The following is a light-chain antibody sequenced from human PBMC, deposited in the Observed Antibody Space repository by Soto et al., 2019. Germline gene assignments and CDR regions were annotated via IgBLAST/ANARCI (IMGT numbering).Light chain of an antibody. Sequence: EIVLTQSPATLSLSPGERATLSCRASQSVSTYLAWFQQVPGQAPRLLIYGASSRATGIPDRFSGSGSGTDFTLTISRLEPEDFAMYYCHHYSASPTFTFGQGTKVDIK. CDR2: GAS. CDR3: HHYSASPTFT. V-gene: IGKV3-20*01. CDR1: QSVSTY. J-gene: IGKJ2*01.